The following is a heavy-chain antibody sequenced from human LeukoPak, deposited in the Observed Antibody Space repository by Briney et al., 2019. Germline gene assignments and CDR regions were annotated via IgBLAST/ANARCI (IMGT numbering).Heavy chain of an antibody. D-gene: IGHD3-22*01. J-gene: IGHJ4*02. CDR1: GFTFSSNA. Sequence: GGSLRLSCTASGFTFSSNAMSWVRQAPGKGLEWVSAMSGSGDSTYYADSVKGRFTISRDNSKNTLYLQMNSLRAEDTAVYYCAKPRPNYSDSSGFYSYFDYWGQGTLVTVSS. V-gene: IGHV3-23*01. CDR3: AKPRPNYSDSSGFYSYFDY. CDR2: MSGSGDST.